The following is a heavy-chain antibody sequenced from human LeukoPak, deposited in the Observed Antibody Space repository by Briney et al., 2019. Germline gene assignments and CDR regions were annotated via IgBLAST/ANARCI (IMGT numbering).Heavy chain of an antibody. V-gene: IGHV3-23*01. CDR1: GFTFTSYA. J-gene: IGHJ4*02. Sequence: PGGSLRLSCAASGFTFTSYAMNWVRQAPGKGLEWVSAISAGADSTYYSDSVKGRFTISRDNSKNTLYLQMSSLRAGDTAVYYCAKRRYCSSTTCRDFDYWGQGTLVTVSS. CDR2: ISAGADST. CDR3: AKRRYCSSTTCRDFDY. D-gene: IGHD2-2*01.